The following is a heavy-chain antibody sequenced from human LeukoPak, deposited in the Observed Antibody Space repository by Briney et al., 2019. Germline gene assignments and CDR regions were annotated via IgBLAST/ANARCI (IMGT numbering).Heavy chain of an antibody. V-gene: IGHV1-2*02. Sequence: GASVKVSCKASGYSFTGYYMHWVRQAPGQGLEWMGWINPNSGGTKYAQKFKGRVTMTRDTSISTAYMELSRLRSGDTAVYYCARVDTAMVAGGGDYWGQGTLVSVSS. J-gene: IGHJ4*02. CDR1: GYSFTGYY. CDR2: INPNSGGT. D-gene: IGHD5-18*01. CDR3: ARVDTAMVAGGGDY.